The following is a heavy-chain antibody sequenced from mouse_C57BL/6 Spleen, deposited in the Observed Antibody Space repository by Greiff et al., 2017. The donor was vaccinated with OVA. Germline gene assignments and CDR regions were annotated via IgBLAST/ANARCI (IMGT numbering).Heavy chain of an antibody. CDR2: IDPETGGT. V-gene: IGHV1-15*01. Sequence: QVQLQQSGAELVRPGASVTLSCKASGYTFTDYEMHWVKQTPVHGLEWIGAIDPETGGTAYNQKFKGKAILTADKSSSTAYMELRSLTSEDSAVYYCTRDSYYGSSRYYAMDYWGQGTSVTVSS. D-gene: IGHD1-1*01. CDR1: GYTFTDYE. CDR3: TRDSYYGSSRYYAMDY. J-gene: IGHJ4*01.